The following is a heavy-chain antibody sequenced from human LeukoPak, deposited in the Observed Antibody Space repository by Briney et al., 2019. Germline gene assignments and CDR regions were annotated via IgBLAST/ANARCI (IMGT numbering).Heavy chain of an antibody. CDR3: ARDRSGTYDFWSGYYKGKYYFDY. CDR1: GGSFSGYY. CDR2: INHSGST. D-gene: IGHD3-3*01. V-gene: IGHV4-34*01. J-gene: IGHJ4*02. Sequence: PSETLSLTCAVYGGSFSGYYWSWIRQPPGKGLEWIGEINHSGSTNYNPSLKSRVTISVDTSKNQFSLKLSSVTAADTAVYYCARDRSGTYDFWSGYYKGKYYFDYWGQGTLVTVSS.